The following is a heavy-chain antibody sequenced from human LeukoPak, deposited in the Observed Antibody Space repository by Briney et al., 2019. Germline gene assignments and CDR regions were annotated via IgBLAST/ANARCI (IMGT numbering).Heavy chain of an antibody. CDR3: AIEISPLYCGYDYGFDY. D-gene: IGHD5-12*01. CDR2: IYYSGST. CDR1: GGSISSGGYL. J-gene: IGHJ4*02. Sequence: SETLSLTCTVSGGSISSGGYLWRWIRQHPGKVLEWIGYIYYSGSTYYNPSLKSRVTISVDTSKNQFSLKLSSVTAADTSLYCCAIEISPLYCGYDYGFDYWGQGTQVTVSS. V-gene: IGHV4-31*03.